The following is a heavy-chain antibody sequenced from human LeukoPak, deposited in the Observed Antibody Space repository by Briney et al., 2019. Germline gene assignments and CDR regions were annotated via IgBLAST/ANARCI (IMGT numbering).Heavy chain of an antibody. CDR1: GFTFSSYA. CDR3: AKDGITIFGVVIMADDAFDI. V-gene: IGHV3-23*01. CDR2: ISDTGGST. D-gene: IGHD3-3*01. J-gene: IGHJ3*02. Sequence: GGSLRLSCAASGFTFSSYAMSWVRQAPGKGLEWVSSISDTGGSTYYADSVKGRFTISRDNSKNTLYLQMNSLRAEDTAVYYCAKDGITIFGVVIMADDAFDIWGQGTMVTASS.